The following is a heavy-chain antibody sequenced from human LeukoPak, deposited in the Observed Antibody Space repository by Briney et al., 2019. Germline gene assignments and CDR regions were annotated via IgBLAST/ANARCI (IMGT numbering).Heavy chain of an antibody. J-gene: IGHJ4*02. CDR1: GYTFTSHA. V-gene: IGHV1-3*01. CDR2: ISPDNGNT. D-gene: IGHD6-13*01. CDR3: ARKWLIAAAIIY. Sequence: ASVKVSCKASGYTFTSHAMHWVRQAPGQRLEWMGWISPDNGNTKYSQKFQGRVTMTRNTSISTAYMELSSLRSEDTAVYYCARKWLIAAAIIYWGQGTLVTVSS.